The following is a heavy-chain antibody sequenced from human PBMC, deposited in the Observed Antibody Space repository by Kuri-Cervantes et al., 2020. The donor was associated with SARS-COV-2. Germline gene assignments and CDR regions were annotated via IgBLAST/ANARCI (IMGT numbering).Heavy chain of an antibody. J-gene: IGHJ4*02. D-gene: IGHD1-26*01. CDR1: GDSVSSNSAA. CDR3: ARATVGATRENHEFDY. Sequence: SETLSLTCAISGDSVSSNSAAWNWIRQSPSRGLEWLGRTYYRSKWYNDYAVSVKSRITINPDTSKNQFPLQLNSVTPEDTAVYYCARATVGATRENHEFDYWGQGTLVTVSS. CDR2: TYYRSKWYN. V-gene: IGHV6-1*01.